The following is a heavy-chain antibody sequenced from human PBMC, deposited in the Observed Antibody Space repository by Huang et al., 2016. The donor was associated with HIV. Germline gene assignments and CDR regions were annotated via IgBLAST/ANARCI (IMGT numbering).Heavy chain of an antibody. CDR3: ARGSLEYSVSSSLDY. D-gene: IGHD4-4*01. Sequence: QVQLLQSGAEVKKPGSSVKVSCKASGGPFRSYSIAWVRQAPGQGLEWMASRMPVFDWPNYAQKVQGRFRVTADESTSTVYRELRDLRPDDTAVYFCARGSLEYSVSSSLDYWGQGTHVTVSS. CDR1: GGPFRSYS. V-gene: IGHV1-69*15. J-gene: IGHJ4*02. CDR2: RMPVFDWP.